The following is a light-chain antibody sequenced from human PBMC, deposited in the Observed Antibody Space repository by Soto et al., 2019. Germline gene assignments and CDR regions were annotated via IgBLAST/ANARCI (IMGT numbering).Light chain of an antibody. V-gene: IGKV3-20*01. J-gene: IGKJ4*01. CDR1: QSVSSSY. Sequence: EIVLTQSPGTLALSPGERATLSCRASQSVSSSYLAWYQQKPGQAPRLLIYGASTRATGIPDRFSGSGSGTDFTFTISRLESDDFAVYFCQQYGSSPLTFVGGTKVEIK. CDR3: QQYGSSPLT. CDR2: GAS.